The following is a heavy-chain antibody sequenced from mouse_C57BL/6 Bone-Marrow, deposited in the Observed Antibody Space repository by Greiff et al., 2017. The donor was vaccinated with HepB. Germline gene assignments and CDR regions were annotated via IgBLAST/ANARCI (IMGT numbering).Heavy chain of an antibody. Sequence: QVQLQQPGAELVKPGASVKLSCKASGYTFTSYWMHWVKQRPGQGLEWIGMIHPNSGSTNYNEKFKSKATLTVDKSSSTAYMQLISLTSEDSAVYYCARYVIKYYFDYWGQGTTLTVSS. CDR3: ARYVIKYYFDY. CDR1: GYTFTSYW. CDR2: IHPNSGST. V-gene: IGHV1-64*01. D-gene: IGHD2-4*01. J-gene: IGHJ2*01.